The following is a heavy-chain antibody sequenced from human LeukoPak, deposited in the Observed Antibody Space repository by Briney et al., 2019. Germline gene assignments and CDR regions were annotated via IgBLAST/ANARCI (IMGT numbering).Heavy chain of an antibody. CDR1: GYTFTGYG. D-gene: IGHD3-9*01. CDR3: ARDSQVRYFDWLLFPTPNFDY. Sequence: ASVKVSCKASGYTFTGYGISWVRQAPGQGLEWMGWISAYNGNTNYAQKLQGRVTMTTDTSTSTAYMELRSLRSDDTAVYYCARDSQVRYFDWLLFPTPNFDYWGQGTLVTVSS. J-gene: IGHJ4*02. V-gene: IGHV1-18*01. CDR2: ISAYNGNT.